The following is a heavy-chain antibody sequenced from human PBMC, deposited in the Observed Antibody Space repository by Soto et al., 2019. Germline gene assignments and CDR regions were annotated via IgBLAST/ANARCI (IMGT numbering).Heavy chain of an antibody. CDR3: ARGVGRYFDSPGDYYYGMDV. CDR2: ISYDGSNK. D-gene: IGHD3-9*01. J-gene: IGHJ6*02. V-gene: IGHV3-30-3*01. Sequence: GSLRLSCAASGFTFSSYAMHWVRQAPGKGLEWVAVISYDGSNKYYADSVKGRFTISRDNSKNTLYLQMNSLRAEDTAVYYCARGVGRYFDSPGDYYYGMDVWGQGTTVTVSS. CDR1: GFTFSSYA.